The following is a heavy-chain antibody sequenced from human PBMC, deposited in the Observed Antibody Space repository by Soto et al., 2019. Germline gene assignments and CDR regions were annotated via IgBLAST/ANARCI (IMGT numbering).Heavy chain of an antibody. D-gene: IGHD4-17*01. CDR3: RMDGDYGDYGVYFDY. CDR2: IIPILGIA. J-gene: IGHJ4*02. Sequence: QVQLVQSGAEVKKPGSSVRVSCKASGGTFSSYTISWVRQAPGQGLEWMGRIIPILGIANYAQKFQGRVTITADKSTSTAYMELSSLRSEDTAVYYCRMDGDYGDYGVYFDYWGQGTLVTVSS. CDR1: GGTFSSYT. V-gene: IGHV1-69*02.